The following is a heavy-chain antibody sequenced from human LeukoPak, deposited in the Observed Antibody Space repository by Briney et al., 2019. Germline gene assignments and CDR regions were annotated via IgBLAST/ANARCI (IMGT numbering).Heavy chain of an antibody. Sequence: SETLSLTCTVSGGSISSYYWSWIRQPPGKGLEWIGSLYYSGSTYYNPSLKSRVTISVDTSKNQFSLKLSSVTAADTAVYFCARVPTVTFFDYWGQGALVTVSS. CDR2: LYYSGST. V-gene: IGHV4-59*05. CDR1: GGSISSYY. D-gene: IGHD4-17*01. CDR3: ARVPTVTFFDY. J-gene: IGHJ4*02.